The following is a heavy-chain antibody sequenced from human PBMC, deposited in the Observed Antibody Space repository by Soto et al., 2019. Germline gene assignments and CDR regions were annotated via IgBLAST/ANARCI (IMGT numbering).Heavy chain of an antibody. CDR3: VRTSLVVAAATREAY. D-gene: IGHD2-15*01. V-gene: IGHV3-74*01. CDR2: INSDGSST. J-gene: IGHJ4*02. Sequence: EVQLVESGGGLVQPGGSLRLSCAASGFTFSSYWMHWVRQAPGKGLVWVSRINSDGSSTSYADSVKGRFTISRDKDKNTMYLQMHSLSAEDTDVYYCVRTSLVVAAATREAYWGQGTLVTVSS. CDR1: GFTFSSYW.